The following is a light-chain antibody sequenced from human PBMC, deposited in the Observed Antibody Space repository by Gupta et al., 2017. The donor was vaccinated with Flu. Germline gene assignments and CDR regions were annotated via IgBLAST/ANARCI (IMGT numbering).Light chain of an antibody. CDR1: SSDVGGYNL. CDR2: EVS. J-gene: IGLJ2*01. CDR3: SSYTSSSTLVV. V-gene: IGLV2-14*01. Sequence: SSDVGGYNLGSWYQQHPGRAPKLMIFEVSNRPSGVSNRFSGSKSGNTASLTISGLQAEDEADYYCSSYTSSSTLVVFGGGTKLTVL.